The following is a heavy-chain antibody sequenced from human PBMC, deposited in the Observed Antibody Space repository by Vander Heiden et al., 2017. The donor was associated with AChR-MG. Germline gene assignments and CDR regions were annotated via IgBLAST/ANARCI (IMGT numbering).Heavy chain of an antibody. CDR1: GYTLAELA. Sequence: QVQLVQSGAELKKPGPSAQVSCKVAGYTLAELARHWGRQAPGKGLEWMVGFDPEDGETIYAQKFQGRVTMTKDTSTDTAYMELSSLRSEDTAVYYCAYIVGEFVFHWGQGTLVTVSS. CDR3: AYIVGEFVFH. CDR2: FDPEDGET. V-gene: IGHV1-24*01. J-gene: IGHJ4*02. D-gene: IGHD3-10*01.